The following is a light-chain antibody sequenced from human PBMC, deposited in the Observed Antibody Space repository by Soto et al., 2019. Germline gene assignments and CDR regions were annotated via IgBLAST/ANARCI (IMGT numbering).Light chain of an antibody. Sequence: QSALTQPRSVSGSPGQSVTISCTGTSSDVGAYNFVSWYQQYPGKAPKVVIYEVSNRASGVSNRFSGSKSGNTASLTISGLQAEDEADYHCSSYTSRTTLVFGGGTKLTVL. J-gene: IGLJ3*02. CDR2: EVS. V-gene: IGLV2-14*01. CDR3: SSYTSRTTLV. CDR1: SSDVGAYNF.